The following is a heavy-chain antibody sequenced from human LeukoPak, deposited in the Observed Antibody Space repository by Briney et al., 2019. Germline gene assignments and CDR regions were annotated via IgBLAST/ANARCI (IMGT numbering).Heavy chain of an antibody. CDR1: GFTFSSYA. CDR3: AKAADHCSGGSRYGPFQH. D-gene: IGHD2-15*01. J-gene: IGHJ1*01. Sequence: GGSLRLSCAASGFTFSSYAMTWVRQAPGKGLELVSTISYSGDNTYYADSVKGRFTISRDNSKNTLYLQMNSLRVEDTAVYYCAKAADHCSGGSRYGPFQHWGQGTLVTVSS. V-gene: IGHV3-23*01. CDR2: ISYSGDNT.